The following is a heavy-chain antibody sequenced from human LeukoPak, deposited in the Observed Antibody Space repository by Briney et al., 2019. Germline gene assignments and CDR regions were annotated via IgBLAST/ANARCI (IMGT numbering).Heavy chain of an antibody. J-gene: IGHJ6*02. V-gene: IGHV3-9*01. D-gene: IGHD3-22*01. CDR3: AKGLRGRYYYDSSGYTTPYYYYGMDV. Sequence: GGSLRLSCAASGFTFDDYAMHWDRQAPGKGLEWVSGISWNSGSIGYADSVKGRFTISRDNAKNSLYLQMNSLRAEDTALYYCAKGLRGRYYYDSSGYTTPYYYYGMDVWGQGTTVTVSS. CDR1: GFTFDDYA. CDR2: ISWNSGSI.